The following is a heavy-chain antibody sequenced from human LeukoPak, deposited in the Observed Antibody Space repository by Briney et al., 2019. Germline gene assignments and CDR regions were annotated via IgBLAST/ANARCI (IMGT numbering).Heavy chain of an antibody. D-gene: IGHD3-10*01. CDR3: AKVFGELLKDY. CDR2: ISYDGSNK. CDR1: GFTFSSYG. Sequence: GGSLRLSCAASGFTFSSYGMHWVRQAPGKGLEWVAVISYDGSNKYYADSVKGRFTISRDNSKSTLYLQMNSLRAEDTAVYYCAKVFGELLKDYWGQGTLVTVSS. J-gene: IGHJ4*02. V-gene: IGHV3-30*18.